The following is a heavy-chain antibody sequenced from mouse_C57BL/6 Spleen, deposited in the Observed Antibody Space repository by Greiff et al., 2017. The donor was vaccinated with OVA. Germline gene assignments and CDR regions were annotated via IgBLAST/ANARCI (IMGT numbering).Heavy chain of an antibody. CDR2: IYPRSGNT. Sequence: QVQLQQSGAELARPGASVKLSCKASGYTFTSYGISWVKQRTGQGLEWIGEIYPRSGNTYYNEKFKGKATLTADKSSSTAYMELRSLTSEDSAVYFCARQGIITTGVPYYAMDYWGQGTSVTVSS. J-gene: IGHJ4*01. V-gene: IGHV1-81*01. CDR1: GYTFTSYG. D-gene: IGHD1-2*01. CDR3: ARQGIITTGVPYYAMDY.